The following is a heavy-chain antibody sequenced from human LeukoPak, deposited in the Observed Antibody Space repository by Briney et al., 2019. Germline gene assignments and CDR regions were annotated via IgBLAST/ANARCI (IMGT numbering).Heavy chain of an antibody. CDR3: ARGLAAAGIILGYYCYGMDV. D-gene: IGHD6-13*01. V-gene: IGHV4-34*01. CDR1: GGSFSGYY. Sequence: SETLSLTCAVYGGSFSGYYWSWIRQPPGKGLVWIGEINHSGSTNYNPSLKSRVTISVDTSKNQFSLKLSSVTAADTAVYYCARGLAAAGIILGYYCYGMDVWGQGTTVTVSS. J-gene: IGHJ6*02. CDR2: INHSGST.